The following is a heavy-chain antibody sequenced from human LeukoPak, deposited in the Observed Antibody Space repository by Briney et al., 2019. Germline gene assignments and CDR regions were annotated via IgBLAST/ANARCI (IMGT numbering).Heavy chain of an antibody. V-gene: IGHV4-34*01. J-gene: IGHJ5*02. D-gene: IGHD6-19*01. CDR3: AREVAVAGRGWFDP. CDR2: INHSGST. Sequence: SETLSLTCAVYGGSFSGYYWSWIRQPPGKGLEWIGEINHSGSTNYNPSLKSRVTISVDTSKHQFSLKLSSVTAADTAVYYCAREVAVAGRGWFDPWGQGTLVTVSS. CDR1: GGSFSGYY.